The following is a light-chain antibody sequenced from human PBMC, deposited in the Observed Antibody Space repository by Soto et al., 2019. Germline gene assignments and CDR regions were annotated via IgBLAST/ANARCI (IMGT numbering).Light chain of an antibody. J-gene: IGKJ1*01. CDR1: QSVSSY. CDR2: DSS. Sequence: LSNSPGALSLTKKGRATLSCRASQSVSSYLAWYQQKRGQAPRLLIYDSSNRATGIPARFSGSGSGTDFTLTISRLEPEDFAVYYCQQYGISPRTFCQ. CDR3: QQYGISPRT. V-gene: IGKV3-20*01.